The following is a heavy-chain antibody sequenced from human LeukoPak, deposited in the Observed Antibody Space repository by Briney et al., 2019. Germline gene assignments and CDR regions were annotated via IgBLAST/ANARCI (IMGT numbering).Heavy chain of an antibody. Sequence: PSETLSLTCTVSGGSISSYYWSWIRQPPGKGLEWIGYIYYSGSTNYNPSLKSRVTISVDTSKNQFSLKLSSVTAADTAVYYCARDLRYCSSTSCPFDYWGQGTLVTVSS. V-gene: IGHV4-59*01. CDR1: GGSISSYY. J-gene: IGHJ4*02. D-gene: IGHD2-2*01. CDR2: IYYSGST. CDR3: ARDLRYCSSTSCPFDY.